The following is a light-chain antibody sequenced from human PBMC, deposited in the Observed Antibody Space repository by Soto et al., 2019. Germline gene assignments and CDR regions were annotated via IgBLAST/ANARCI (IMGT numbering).Light chain of an antibody. CDR1: QSVSSSY. J-gene: IGKJ4*01. V-gene: IGKV3-20*01. CDR2: GAS. Sequence: EIVLTQSPGTLSLSPGERATLSCRASQSVSSSYLAWYQHKPGQAPRLLIYGASSRATGIPDRFSGSGSGTDFTLIISILEPEHFALYYCYQCDGSPMLTCVGWTKLEIK. CDR3: YQCDGSPMLT.